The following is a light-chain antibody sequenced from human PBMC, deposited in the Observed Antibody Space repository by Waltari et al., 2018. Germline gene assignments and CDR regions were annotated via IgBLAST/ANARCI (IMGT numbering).Light chain of an antibody. V-gene: IGLV1-44*01. CDR1: SSNIGSNI. Sequence: QSVLTQPPSASGTPGQRVTISCSGSSSNIGSNIVNWYQQLPGTGPKLLIYTNNQRPSVVPDRFSGSKSGSSASLAISGLQSEDEADYYCATWDDSLNVWVFGGGTKLTVL. J-gene: IGLJ3*02. CDR3: ATWDDSLNVWV. CDR2: TNN.